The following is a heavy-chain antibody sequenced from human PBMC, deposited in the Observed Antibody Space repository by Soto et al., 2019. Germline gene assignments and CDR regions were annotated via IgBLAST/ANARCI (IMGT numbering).Heavy chain of an antibody. V-gene: IGHV5-51*01. CDR2: IYPGDSDT. CDR1: GYSFTSYW. Sequence: EVQLVQSGAEVKKPGESLKISCKGSGYSFTSYWIGWVRQMPGKGLEWMGIIYPGDSDTRYSPSFQGQVTISADKSISTAYLQWSSLKASDTAMYYCARLTRDHYYDSSGYPNWFDPWGQGTLVTVSS. J-gene: IGHJ5*02. D-gene: IGHD3-22*01. CDR3: ARLTRDHYYDSSGYPNWFDP.